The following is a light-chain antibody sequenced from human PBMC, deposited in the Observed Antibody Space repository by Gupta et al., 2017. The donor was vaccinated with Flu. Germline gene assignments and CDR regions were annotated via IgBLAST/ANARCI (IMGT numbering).Light chain of an antibody. CDR1: QSLLHTNGYNY. Sequence: VTPGEPASISCGSSQSLLHTNGYNYLDWYLQKPGQSPQLLIYLGSNRAAGVPDRFSGSGSGTDFTLKISRVEAEDVGIYYCMQALQTPWAFGQGTKVEIK. CDR2: LGS. CDR3: MQALQTPWA. V-gene: IGKV2-28*01. J-gene: IGKJ1*01.